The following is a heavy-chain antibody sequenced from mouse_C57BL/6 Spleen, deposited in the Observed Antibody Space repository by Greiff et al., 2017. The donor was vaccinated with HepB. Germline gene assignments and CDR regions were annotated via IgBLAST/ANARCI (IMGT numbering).Heavy chain of an antibody. J-gene: IGHJ2*01. Sequence: VQLQQSGPELVKPGASVKISCKASGYAFSSSWMNWVKQRPGKGLEWIGRIYPGDGDTNYNGKFKGKATLTADKSSSAAYMQLSSLTSEDSAVYFCARGTGYDYGGDYWGQGTTLTVSS. D-gene: IGHD2-4*01. CDR2: IYPGDGDT. CDR1: GYAFSSSW. V-gene: IGHV1-82*01. CDR3: ARGTGYDYGGDY.